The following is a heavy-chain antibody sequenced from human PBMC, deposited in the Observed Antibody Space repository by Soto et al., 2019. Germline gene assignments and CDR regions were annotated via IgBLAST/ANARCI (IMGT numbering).Heavy chain of an antibody. CDR2: ISYDGSNK. CDR3: AKEPIVAPGYYYGMDV. D-gene: IGHD5-12*01. Sequence: GGSLRLSCAASGFTFSGYRMHWVRQAPGEELEWVAVISYDGSNKYYADSVKGRFTISRDNSKNTLYLQMNSLRAEDTAVYYCAKEPIVAPGYYYGMDVWGQGTTVTVSS. J-gene: IGHJ6*02. CDR1: GFTFSGYR. V-gene: IGHV3-30*18.